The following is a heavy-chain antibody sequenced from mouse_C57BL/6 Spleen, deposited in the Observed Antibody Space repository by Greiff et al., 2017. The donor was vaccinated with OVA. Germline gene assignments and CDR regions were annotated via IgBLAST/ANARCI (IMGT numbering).Heavy chain of an antibody. CDR3: ARGKGYFDY. D-gene: IGHD1-3*01. V-gene: IGHV1-69*01. CDR1: GYTFTSYW. J-gene: IGHJ2*01. CDR2: IDPSDSYT. Sequence: QVQLQQPGAELVMPGASVKLSCKASGYTFTSYWMHWVKQRPGQGLEWIGEIDPSDSYTNYNQKFKGKSTLTVDKSSSTAYMQLSSLTSEDSAVNYCARGKGYFDYWGQGTTLTVSS.